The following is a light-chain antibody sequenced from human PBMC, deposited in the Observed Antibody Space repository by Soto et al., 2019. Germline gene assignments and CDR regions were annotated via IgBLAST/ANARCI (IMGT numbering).Light chain of an antibody. CDR1: SSNIESNY. J-gene: IGLJ2*01. Sequence: QSVLTQPPSASGTPGQRVTISCSGGSSNIESNYVYWYQQLPGTAPKLLIYRNDQRPSGVPDRFSGSKSGTSASLAISGLRSEVEADYYCAAWDDRLSGPVFGGGTKVTVL. V-gene: IGLV1-47*01. CDR3: AAWDDRLSGPV. CDR2: RND.